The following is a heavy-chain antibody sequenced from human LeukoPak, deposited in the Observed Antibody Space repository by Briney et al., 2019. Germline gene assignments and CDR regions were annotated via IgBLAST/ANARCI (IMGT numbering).Heavy chain of an antibody. J-gene: IGHJ2*01. V-gene: IGHV4-39*07. D-gene: IGHD2-21*02. CDR2: IYYSGST. CDR3: ARVSPTRIMWLVTAMEYWYFDL. CDR1: GGSISSSSYY. Sequence: PSETLSLTCTVSGGSISSSSYYWGWIRQPPGKGLEWIGSIYYSGSTYYNPSLKSRVTISVDTSKNQFSLKLSSVTAADTAVYYCARVSPTRIMWLVTAMEYWYFDLWGRGTLVTVSS.